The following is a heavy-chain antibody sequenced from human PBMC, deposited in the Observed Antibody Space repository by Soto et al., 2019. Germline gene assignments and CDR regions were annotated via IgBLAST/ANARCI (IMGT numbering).Heavy chain of an antibody. CDR2: ISSSSSTI. CDR1: GFTFSSYS. Sequence: EVQLVESGGGLVQPGGSLRLSCAASGFTFSSYSMNWIRQAPGKGLEWVSYISSSSSTIYYADSVKGRFTISRDNAKNSLYLQMNSLRAEDTAVYYCAREGDSNGWYNWFDPWGQGTLVTVSS. V-gene: IGHV3-48*01. CDR3: AREGDSNGWYNWFDP. D-gene: IGHD3-22*01. J-gene: IGHJ5*02.